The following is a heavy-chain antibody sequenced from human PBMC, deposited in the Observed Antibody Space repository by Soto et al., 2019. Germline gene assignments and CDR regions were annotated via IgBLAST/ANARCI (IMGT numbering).Heavy chain of an antibody. V-gene: IGHV4-61*01. CDR3: ARGGSYGGFDS. J-gene: IGHJ4*02. CDR1: GGSLNSSSHY. CDR2: IHYFGST. Sequence: QVQLQESGPGLVKPSETLSLTCTVSGGSLNSSSHYWSWIRQPPWKVLDWIGYIHYFGSTKYNPSLESRVVISVDTSKNQFSLKVPSVTAADTAIYFCARGGSYGGFDSWGQGARVTVSS. D-gene: IGHD1-26*01.